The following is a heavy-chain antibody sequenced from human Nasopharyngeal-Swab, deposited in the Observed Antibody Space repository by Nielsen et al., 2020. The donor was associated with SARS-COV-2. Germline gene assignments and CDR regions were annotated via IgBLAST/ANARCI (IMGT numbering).Heavy chain of an antibody. J-gene: IGHJ3*02. CDR3: ASPHTVYAFDI. Sequence: GESLKISCAASGFTFSNYDMHWVRQAPGKGLEWVASISYDESSGYYADSVKGRFTISRDDSKNTLYLQMNSLRPEDTAVYYCASPHTVYAFDIWGQGTLVTVSP. D-gene: IGHD5/OR15-5a*01. V-gene: IGHV3-30*14. CDR1: GFTFSNYD. CDR2: ISYDESSG.